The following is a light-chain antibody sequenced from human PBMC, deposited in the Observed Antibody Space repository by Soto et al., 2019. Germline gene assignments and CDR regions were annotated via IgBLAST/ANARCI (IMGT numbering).Light chain of an antibody. Sequence: QSALTQPRSVSGSPGQSVTISCTGTSSDVGGYNYVSWYQQHPGKAPKLTIYDVNKRPSGVPDRFSGSKSGNTASLTISGLQAEDEADYYCCSYAGSYSFGIFGGGTKVTVL. CDR1: SSDVGGYNY. J-gene: IGLJ2*01. V-gene: IGLV2-11*01. CDR2: DVN. CDR3: CSYAGSYSFGI.